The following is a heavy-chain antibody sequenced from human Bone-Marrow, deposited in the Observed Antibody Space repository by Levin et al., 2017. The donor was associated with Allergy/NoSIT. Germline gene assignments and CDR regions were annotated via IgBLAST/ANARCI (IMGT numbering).Heavy chain of an antibody. CDR3: ARRTGYNYDNYWYFDL. D-gene: IGHD5-24*01. J-gene: IGHJ2*01. Sequence: TLSLTCSVSGASISSSYWSWIRQPPGKGLEWIGYIFSSGSTNYNPSLKTEVTISADVSKNELSLKLRSVTAADTAVYYCARRTGYNYDNYWYFDLWGRGTLVTVSS. V-gene: IGHV4-59*08. CDR1: GASISSSY. CDR2: IFSSGST.